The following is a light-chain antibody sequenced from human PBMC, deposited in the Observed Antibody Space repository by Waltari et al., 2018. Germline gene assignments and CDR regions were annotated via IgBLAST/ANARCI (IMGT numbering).Light chain of an antibody. J-gene: IGKJ3*01. CDR3: QQYNSKSFT. CDR1: QTIGNW. V-gene: IGKV1-5*03. CDR2: KAS. Sequence: DIQMTQSPSTLSASVGDRVTITCRASQTIGNWLAWYQQKPGKAPKLLIYKASSLQSGAPSRFSGSGSWTEFTHTLSSLHPDDFATHYCQQYNSKSFTFGPGTTVDIK.